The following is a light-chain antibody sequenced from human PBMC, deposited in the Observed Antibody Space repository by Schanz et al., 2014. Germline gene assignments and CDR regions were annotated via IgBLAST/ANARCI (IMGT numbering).Light chain of an antibody. J-gene: IGLJ3*02. V-gene: IGLV1-44*01. CDR2: TNN. CDR3: CSYAGSYTGV. CDR1: ISNIGSNT. Sequence: QSVLTQPPSASGTPGQTVTISCSGDISNIGSNTVNWYQQLPGTAPKLLIYTNNQRPSGVPDRFSGSKSGNTASLTISGLQAEDEADYYCCSYAGSYTGVFGGGTKLTVL.